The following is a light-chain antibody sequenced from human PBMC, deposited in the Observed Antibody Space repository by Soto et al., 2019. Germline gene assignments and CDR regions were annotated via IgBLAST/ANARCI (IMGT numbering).Light chain of an antibody. CDR2: EAF. CDR1: ESISNW. Sequence: DIQMTQSPSTLSASVGARVTITCRASESISNWLAWYQQKPGKAPKLLIYEAFTLESGVPSRFSGSGSGTKFTLTISSLQPDDFATYFCQHYDSYPFTFGPGTKVDIK. J-gene: IGKJ3*01. V-gene: IGKV1-5*03. CDR3: QHYDSYPFT.